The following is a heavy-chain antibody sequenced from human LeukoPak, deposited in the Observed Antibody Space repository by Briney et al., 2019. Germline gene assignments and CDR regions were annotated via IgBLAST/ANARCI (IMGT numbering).Heavy chain of an antibody. CDR2: ISRKSGSV. J-gene: IGHJ6*03. V-gene: IGHV3-9*01. CDR1: GFTFSDYY. CDR3: AKDMTSKTYYYYMDV. Sequence: GGSLRLSCAASGFTFSDYYMSWIRQAPGKGLEWVSGISRKSGSVAYADSVKGRFTISRDNAKNSLYLQMNSLRPDDTALYYCAKDMTSKTYYYYMDVWGKGTTVTVSS.